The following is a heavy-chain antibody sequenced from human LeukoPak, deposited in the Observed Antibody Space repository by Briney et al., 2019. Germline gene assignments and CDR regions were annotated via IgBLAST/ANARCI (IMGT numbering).Heavy chain of an antibody. CDR2: INHSGST. CDR3: ARRRVGATRAFDY. D-gene: IGHD1-26*01. J-gene: IGHJ4*02. CDR1: GGSFSGYY. V-gene: IGHV4-34*01. Sequence: PSETLSLTCAVYGGSFSGYYWSWIRQPPGKGLEWIGEINHSGSTNYNPSLKSRVTISVDTSKNQFPLKLSSVTAADTAVYYCARRRVGATRAFDYWGQGTLVTVSS.